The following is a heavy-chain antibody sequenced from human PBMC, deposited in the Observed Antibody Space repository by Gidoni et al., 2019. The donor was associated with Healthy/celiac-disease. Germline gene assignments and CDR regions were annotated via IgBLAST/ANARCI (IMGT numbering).Heavy chain of an antibody. J-gene: IGHJ6*02. Sequence: QVQLQESGPGLVKPSQPLSLTCPVSAGPISSGDYYWSWIRQPPGKGLEWIGYIYYSGSTYYNPSLKSRVTISVDTSKNQFSLKLSSVTAADTAVYYCARGRMTHDYYGMDVWGQGTTVTVSS. CDR2: IYYSGST. V-gene: IGHV4-30-4*01. CDR3: ARGRMTHDYYGMDV. CDR1: AGPISSGDYY. D-gene: IGHD2-15*01.